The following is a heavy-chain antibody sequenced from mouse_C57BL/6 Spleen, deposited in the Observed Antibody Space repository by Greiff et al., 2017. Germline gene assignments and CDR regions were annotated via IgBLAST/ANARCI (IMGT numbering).Heavy chain of an antibody. Sequence: VQLQQSGAELVRPGASVTLSCKASGYTFTDYEMHWVKQTPVHGLEWIGAIDPETGGTAYNQKFKGKAILTADKSSSTAYMELRSLTSEDSAVYYCTSSDDGYSNFAYWGQGTLVTVSA. CDR3: TSSDDGYSNFAY. CDR1: GYTFTDYE. CDR2: IDPETGGT. J-gene: IGHJ3*01. D-gene: IGHD2-3*01. V-gene: IGHV1-15*01.